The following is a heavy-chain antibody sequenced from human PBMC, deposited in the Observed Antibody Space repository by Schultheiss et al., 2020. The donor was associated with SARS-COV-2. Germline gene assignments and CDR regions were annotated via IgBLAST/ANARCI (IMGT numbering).Heavy chain of an antibody. D-gene: IGHD1-26*01. CDR1: GFTFSSYA. Sequence: GGSLRLSCAASGFTFSSYAMSWVRQAPGKGLEWVSAISGSGGSTYYADSVKGRFTISRDNSKNTLYLQMNSLRAEDTAVYYCARDEGATGVVFDYWGQGTLVTVSS. J-gene: IGHJ4*02. CDR2: ISGSGGST. V-gene: IGHV3-23*01. CDR3: ARDEGATGVVFDY.